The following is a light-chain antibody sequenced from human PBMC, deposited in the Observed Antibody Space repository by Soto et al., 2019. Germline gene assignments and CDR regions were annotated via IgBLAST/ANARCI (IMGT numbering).Light chain of an antibody. CDR1: QSLLHSNGNNY. J-gene: IGKJ1*01. V-gene: IGKV2-28*01. CDR3: MEAQQTPWT. Sequence: DIVITQSPLSLPVTPGEPASISCRSNQSLLHSNGNNYLDWYLQRPGQSPQLLIYLGSSRASGVPARFSGSGSGTEFTLKISRVEAVDVGIYYCMEAQQTPWTFGPGTKVDIK. CDR2: LGS.